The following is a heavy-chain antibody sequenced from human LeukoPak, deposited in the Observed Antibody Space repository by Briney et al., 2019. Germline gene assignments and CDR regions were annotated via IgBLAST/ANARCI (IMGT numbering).Heavy chain of an antibody. CDR3: ARDRLPPLGAFDI. J-gene: IGHJ3*02. CDR2: IKQDGSEK. V-gene: IGHV3-7*01. D-gene: IGHD3-16*01. Sequence: PGGSLRLSCAGSGFTISSYWMAWVRQAPGRGLEWVAHIKQDGSEKNYVDLVKGRFTISRDNAKNSVYLQMNSLRAEDTAVYHCARDRLPPLGAFDIWGQGTMVTVSS. CDR1: GFTISSYW.